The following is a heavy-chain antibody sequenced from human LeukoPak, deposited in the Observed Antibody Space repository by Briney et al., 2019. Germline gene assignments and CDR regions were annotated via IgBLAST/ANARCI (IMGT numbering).Heavy chain of an antibody. V-gene: IGHV4-34*01. CDR3: ASALTGNDDAFDI. D-gene: IGHD7-27*01. CDR1: GGSFSGYY. CDR2: INHSGST. J-gene: IGHJ3*02. Sequence: PSETLSLTCAVYGGSFSGYYWSWIRQPPGKGLEWIGEINHSGSTNYNPSLKSRVTISVDTSKNQFSLKLSSVTAADTAVYYCASALTGNDDAFDIWGQGTMVTVSS.